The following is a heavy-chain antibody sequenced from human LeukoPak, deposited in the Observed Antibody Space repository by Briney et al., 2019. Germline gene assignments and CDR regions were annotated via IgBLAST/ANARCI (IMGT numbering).Heavy chain of an antibody. CDR2: ISGSGGSK. V-gene: IGHV3-23*01. D-gene: IGHD3-10*01. CDR3: VEERRAWFGELSFED. J-gene: IGHJ4*02. Sequence: PGGSLRLSCAASGFTFSSYAMNWVRQAPGKGLEWVSVISGSGGSKHHADSVKGRFTTSRDNAENTLYLQLNSLRAEDTAVYYCVEERRAWFGELSFEDWGQGSLVTVSS. CDR1: GFTFSSYA.